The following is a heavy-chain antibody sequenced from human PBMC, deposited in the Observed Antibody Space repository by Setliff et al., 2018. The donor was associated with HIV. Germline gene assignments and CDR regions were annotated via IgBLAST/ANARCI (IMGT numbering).Heavy chain of an antibody. J-gene: IGHJ2*01. CDR3: ATDGARGLSELAATGYFDL. V-gene: IGHV1-24*01. CDR2: FDPEEIET. CDR1: GYTFTELS. D-gene: IGHD6-19*01. Sequence: ASVKVSCKASGYTFTELSMYRVRQAPGKGLEWMGGFDPEEIETVYAQKFQGRVTMTQDMYTDTASMELRSLRSEGTAVYYCATDGARGLSELAATGYFDLWGRGTLVTVSS.